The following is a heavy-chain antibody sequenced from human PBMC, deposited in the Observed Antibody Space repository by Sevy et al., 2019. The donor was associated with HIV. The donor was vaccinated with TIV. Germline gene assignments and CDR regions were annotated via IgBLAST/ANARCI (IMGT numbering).Heavy chain of an antibody. V-gene: IGHV1-18*01. Sequence: ASVKVSCKASGYTFTSYGISWVRQAPGQGLEWMGWISAYNGNTNYAQKLQGRVTMTTDTSTSTAYMGLRSLRSDDTAVYYCARVVGGSGYYSNILDYWGQGTLVTVSS. CDR2: ISAYNGNT. J-gene: IGHJ4*02. D-gene: IGHD3-22*01. CDR1: GYTFTSYG. CDR3: ARVVGGSGYYSNILDY.